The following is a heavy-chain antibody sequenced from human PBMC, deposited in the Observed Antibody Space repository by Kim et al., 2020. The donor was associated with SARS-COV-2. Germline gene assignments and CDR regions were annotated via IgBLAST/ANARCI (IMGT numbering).Heavy chain of an antibody. CDR3: ARESLSGYFAWYFDL. J-gene: IGHJ2*01. Sequence: DSVKGRFTSTRDKHTNALYLQMNSLRAEDTAVYYCARESLSGYFAWYFDLWGRGTLVTVSS. V-gene: IGHV3-7*03. D-gene: IGHD3-9*01.